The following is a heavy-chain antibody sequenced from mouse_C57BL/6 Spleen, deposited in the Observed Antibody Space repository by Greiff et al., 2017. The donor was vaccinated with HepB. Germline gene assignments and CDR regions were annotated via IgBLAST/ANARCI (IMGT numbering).Heavy chain of an antibody. D-gene: IGHD1-1*01. CDR3: ARSYGSSFDY. CDR2: INPSTGGT. CDR1: GYSFTGYY. V-gene: IGHV1-42*01. J-gene: IGHJ2*01. Sequence: VQLQQSGPELVKPGASVKISCKASGYSFTGYYMNWVKQSPEKSLEWIGEINPSTGGTTYNQKFKDKATLTVDKSSSTAYMQLKSLTSEDSAVYYCARSYGSSFDYWGQGTTLTVSS.